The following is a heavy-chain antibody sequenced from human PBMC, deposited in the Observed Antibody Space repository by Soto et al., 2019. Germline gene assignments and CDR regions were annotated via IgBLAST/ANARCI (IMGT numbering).Heavy chain of an antibody. CDR1: GYSFTSYW. CDR3: ARPRTRIFGVVIPYFDY. CDR2: IYPGDSDT. V-gene: IGHV5-51*01. D-gene: IGHD3-3*01. J-gene: IGHJ4*02. Sequence: GESLKISCKGSGYSFTSYWIGWVRQMPGKGLEWMGIIYPGDSDTRYSPSFQGQVTISADKSISTAYLQWSSLKASDTDMYYCARPRTRIFGVVIPYFDYWGQGTLVTVSS.